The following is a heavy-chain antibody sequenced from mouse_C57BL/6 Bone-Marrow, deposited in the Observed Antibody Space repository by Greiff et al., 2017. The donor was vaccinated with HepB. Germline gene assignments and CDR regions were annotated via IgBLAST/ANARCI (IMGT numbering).Heavy chain of an antibody. D-gene: IGHD2-12*01. CDR2: IYPGGGYT. CDR1: GYTFTNYW. V-gene: IGHV1-63*01. J-gene: IGHJ1*03. Sequence: QVQLQQSGAELVRPGTSVKMSCKASGYTFTNYWIGWAKQRPGHGLEWIGDIYPGGGYTDYNDKFKGKATLTADTSSSTAYMQFSSLTSEDSAIYDCARSLYYRKPNWYVEVWGTGTTVTVSS. CDR3: ARSLYYRKPNWYVEV.